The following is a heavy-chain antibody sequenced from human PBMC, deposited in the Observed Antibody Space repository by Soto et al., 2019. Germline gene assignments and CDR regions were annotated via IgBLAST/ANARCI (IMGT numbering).Heavy chain of an antibody. CDR2: ISYDGSNK. CDR3: AKDGGVAPRYYYYYGMDV. V-gene: IGHV3-30*18. D-gene: IGHD2-15*01. CDR1: GYTFTSYG. J-gene: IGHJ6*02. Sequence: SCKASGYTFTSYGISWLRQAPGQGLEWVAVISYDGSNKYYADSVKGRFTISRDNSKNTLYLQMNSLRAEDTAVYYCAKDGGVAPRYYYYYGMDVWGQGTTVTVSS.